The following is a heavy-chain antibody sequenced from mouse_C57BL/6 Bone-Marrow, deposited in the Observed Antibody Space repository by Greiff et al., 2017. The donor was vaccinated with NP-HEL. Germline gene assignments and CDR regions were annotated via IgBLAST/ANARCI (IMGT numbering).Heavy chain of an antibody. D-gene: IGHD2-3*01. Sequence: VQRVESGAELVKPGASVKISCKASGYAFSSYWMNWVKQRPGKGLEWIGQIYPGDGDTNYNGKFKGKATLTADKSSSTAYMQLSSLTSEDSAVYFCARGDGYYERGDYWGQGTSVTVSS. J-gene: IGHJ4*01. CDR3: ARGDGYYERGDY. V-gene: IGHV1-80*01. CDR1: GYAFSSYW. CDR2: IYPGDGDT.